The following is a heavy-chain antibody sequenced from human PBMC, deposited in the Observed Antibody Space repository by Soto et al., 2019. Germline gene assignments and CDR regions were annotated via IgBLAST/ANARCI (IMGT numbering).Heavy chain of an antibody. J-gene: IGHJ6*02. V-gene: IGHV6-1*01. CDR2: TYYRSKWYN. D-gene: IGHD3-22*01. CDR1: GDSVSSNSAA. CDR3: ARDPYDSSGYYLPDYYYYGMDV. Sequence: PSQTLSLTCAISGDSVSSNSAAWNWIRQSPSRGLEWLGRTYYRSKWYNDYAVSVKSRITINPVTSKNQFSLQLNSVTPEDTAVYYCARDPYDSSGYYLPDYYYYGMDVWGQGTTVTVSS.